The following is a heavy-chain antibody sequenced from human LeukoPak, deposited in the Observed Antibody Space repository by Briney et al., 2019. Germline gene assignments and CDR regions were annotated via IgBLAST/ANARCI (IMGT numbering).Heavy chain of an antibody. D-gene: IGHD6-13*01. J-gene: IGHJ4*02. CDR2: IKSKTDGGTT. CDR1: GFTFSNAW. Sequence: PGGSLRLSCAASGFTFSNAWMNWVRQAPGKGLEWVGRIKSKTDGGTTDYAAPVKGRFTISRDDSKNTLYLQMNSLKTEDTAVYYCTTDSSSWYWDFDYWGQGTLVTVSS. CDR3: TTDSSSWYWDFDY. V-gene: IGHV3-15*07.